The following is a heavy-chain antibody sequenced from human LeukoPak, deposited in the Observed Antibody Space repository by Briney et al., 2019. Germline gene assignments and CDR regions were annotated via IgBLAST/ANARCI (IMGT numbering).Heavy chain of an antibody. D-gene: IGHD3-10*01. Sequence: GGSLRLPCTASGLTFSGYSMNWVRLAPGKGLEWISYISSSNSSIYYADSVKGRFTISRDNANNSLYLQMNSLRAEDTAVYYCARTSGSGGLPADLWGQGTLVTVSS. CDR3: ARTSGSGGLPADL. CDR1: GLTFSGYS. CDR2: ISSSNSSI. V-gene: IGHV3-48*04. J-gene: IGHJ5*02.